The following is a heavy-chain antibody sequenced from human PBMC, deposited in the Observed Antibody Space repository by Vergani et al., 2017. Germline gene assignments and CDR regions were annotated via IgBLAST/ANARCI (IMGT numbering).Heavy chain of an antibody. Sequence: EVQLVESGGVVVQPGGSLRLSCAASGFTFDDYTMHWVRQAPGKGLEWVSLISWDGGSTYYADSVKGRFTISRANSKNSLYLQMNSLRTEDTGLYYCAKEEGGTMVRGVMDYYGMDVWGQGTTVTVSS. J-gene: IGHJ6*02. D-gene: IGHD3-10*01. CDR2: ISWDGGST. V-gene: IGHV3-43*01. CDR1: GFTFDDYT. CDR3: AKEEGGTMVRGVMDYYGMDV.